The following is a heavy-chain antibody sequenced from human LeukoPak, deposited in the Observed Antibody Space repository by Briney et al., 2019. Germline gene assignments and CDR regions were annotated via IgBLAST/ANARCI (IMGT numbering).Heavy chain of an antibody. V-gene: IGHV4-39*07. CDR2: IYYTGTT. J-gene: IGHJ4*02. Sequence: SETLSLTCTVSGGSISNTNYYWAWIRQPPGRGLEWVGSIYYTGTTFDNPSLKSRVTLSVDTSKNQFSLRLTSVTAADTAFYYCAREEYSSDWYGHDSWGQGTLVTVSS. D-gene: IGHD6-13*01. CDR3: AREEYSSDWYGHDS. CDR1: GGSISNTNYY.